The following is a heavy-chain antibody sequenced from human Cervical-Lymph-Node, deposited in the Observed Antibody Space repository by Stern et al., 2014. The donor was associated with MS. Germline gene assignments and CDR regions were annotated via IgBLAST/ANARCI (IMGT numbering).Heavy chain of an antibody. CDR3: ARQRYFDY. CDR2: FFPCGPDI. J-gene: IGHJ4*02. Sequence: EVQLVESGPEVKRPGESLKISCQASGYTFTSYWIGWVRQMPGKGLVWFAIFFPCGPDIRSSPPFQGQVPISADKSSSTAYLQWNNLKASDTAIYYCARQRYFDYWGQGTLVTVSS. V-gene: IGHV5-51*01. CDR1: GYTFTSYW.